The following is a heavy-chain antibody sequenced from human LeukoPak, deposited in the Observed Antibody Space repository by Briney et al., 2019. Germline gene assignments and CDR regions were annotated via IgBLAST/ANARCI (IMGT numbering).Heavy chain of an antibody. CDR2: INPNSGGT. V-gene: IGHV1-2*02. J-gene: IGHJ5*02. CDR1: GYTFTGYY. CDR3: ARVKSRWNDEAFNWFDP. Sequence: ASVKVSCKASGYTFTGYYMHWVRQAPGQGLEWMGWINPNSGGTNYAQKFQGRVTMTRNTSISTAYMELSSLRSEDTAIYYCARVKSRWNDEAFNWFDPWGQGTLVTVSS. D-gene: IGHD1-1*01.